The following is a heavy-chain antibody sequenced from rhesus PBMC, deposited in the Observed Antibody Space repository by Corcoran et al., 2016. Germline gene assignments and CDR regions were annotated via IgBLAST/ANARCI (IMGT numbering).Heavy chain of an antibody. CDR1: GYSISSGYY. CDR3: ARRRGGGVITFDY. D-gene: IGHD3-22*01. CDR2: IGGSSGSN. V-gene: IGHV4-99*01. Sequence: QVQLQESGPGLVKPSETMSLTCAVSGYSISSGYYWGWIRQPPGKGLEWIGYIGGSSGSNYYNPSLKKRVTSAKDTSKNQFALKRSSVTAAETAVFYCARRRGGGVITFDYWGQGVLVTVSS. J-gene: IGHJ4*01.